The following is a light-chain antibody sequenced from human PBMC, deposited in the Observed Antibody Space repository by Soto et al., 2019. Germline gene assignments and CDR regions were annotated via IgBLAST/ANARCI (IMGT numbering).Light chain of an antibody. V-gene: IGKV3-20*01. CDR3: QQYGSSRT. CDR1: QSVSSSY. Sequence: EILLTQSPGTLSLSPGERATLSCRASQSVSSSYLAWYLQKPGQAPRLLIYVASSGATGIPDRLSGSGSGTDFTLTISRLETEDFAVYYCQQYGSSRTFGQGTKLQIK. CDR2: VAS. J-gene: IGKJ1*01.